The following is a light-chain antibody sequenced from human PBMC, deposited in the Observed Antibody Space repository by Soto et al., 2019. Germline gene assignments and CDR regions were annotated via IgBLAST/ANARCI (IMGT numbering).Light chain of an antibody. Sequence: QTVVTQEPSFSVSPGGTVTLTCGLSSGSVSTSYYPSWYQQTPGQVPRTLIYSTNTRSSGVPDRFSGSILGNKAALTITGAQADDESDYYCILHMGSGIWVFGGGTKVTVL. CDR1: SGSVSTSYY. CDR2: STN. J-gene: IGLJ3*02. V-gene: IGLV8-61*01. CDR3: ILHMGSGIWV.